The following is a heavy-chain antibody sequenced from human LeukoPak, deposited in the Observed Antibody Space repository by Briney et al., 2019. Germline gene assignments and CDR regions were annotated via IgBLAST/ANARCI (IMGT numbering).Heavy chain of an antibody. CDR3: ARDPGGVAAMYYFDY. CDR1: GYTFTSYY. J-gene: IGHJ4*02. D-gene: IGHD2-2*01. Sequence: ASVKVSCKASGYTFTSYYMHWVRQAPGQGLEWMGIINPSGGSTSYAQKFQGRVTMTRDTSTSTVYMELSSLRSEDTAVYYCARDPGGVAAMYYFDYWGQGTLVTVSS. CDR2: INPSGGST. V-gene: IGHV1-46*01.